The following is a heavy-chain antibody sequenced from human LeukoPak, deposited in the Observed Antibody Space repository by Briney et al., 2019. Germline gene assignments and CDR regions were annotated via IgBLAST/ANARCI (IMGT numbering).Heavy chain of an antibody. CDR2: ISAYNGNT. D-gene: IGHD4-23*01. J-gene: IGHJ4*02. V-gene: IGHV1-18*01. CDR1: GYTFTSYG. Sequence: ASVKVSCKASGYTFTSYGISWVRQAPGQGLEWMGWISAYNGNTNYAQKLQGRVTMTTDTSTSTAYMELRSLRSDDTAVYYCARVRDLTTVVTPEKGGYWGQGTLVTVSS. CDR3: ARVRDLTTVVTPEKGGY.